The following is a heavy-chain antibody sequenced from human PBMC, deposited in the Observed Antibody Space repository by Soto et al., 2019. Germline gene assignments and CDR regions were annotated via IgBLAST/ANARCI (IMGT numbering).Heavy chain of an antibody. V-gene: IGHV1-2*04. D-gene: IGHD3-22*01. Sequence: GASVKVSCKASGYTFTGYYMYWVRQAPGQGLEWMGWINPNSGGTNYAQKFQGWVTMTRDTSISTAYMELSRLRSDDTAVYYCARGSEYYDSSGYSLGAFDIWGQGTMVTVSS. CDR2: INPNSGGT. CDR3: ARGSEYYDSSGYSLGAFDI. CDR1: GYTFTGYY. J-gene: IGHJ3*02.